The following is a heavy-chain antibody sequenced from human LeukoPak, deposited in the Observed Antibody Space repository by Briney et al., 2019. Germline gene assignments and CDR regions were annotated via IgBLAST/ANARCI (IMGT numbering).Heavy chain of an antibody. D-gene: IGHD1-26*01. CDR1: GFTFSSYS. J-gene: IGHJ6*03. Sequence: GGSLRLSCAASGFTFSSYSMNWVRQAPGKGLEWVSSISSSSSYIYYADSVKGRFTISRDNAKNSLYLQMNSLRAEDTAVYYCAKGRGWEASYYYMDVWGKGTTVTISS. V-gene: IGHV3-21*01. CDR3: AKGRGWEASYYYMDV. CDR2: ISSSSSYI.